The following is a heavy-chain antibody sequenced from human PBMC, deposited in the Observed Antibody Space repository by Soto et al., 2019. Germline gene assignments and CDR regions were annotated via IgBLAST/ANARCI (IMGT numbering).Heavy chain of an antibody. CDR2: INPYSGDT. CDR1: GYSFNGYY. V-gene: IGHV1-2*02. CDR3: ARLQFDFYGLDV. Sequence: GASVQVSCKSSGYSFNGYYIHWVRQPPGQGREWMGWINPYSGDTKYSQKFQGRLTMTLDNSIRTAFMELSRLTSYDAAVIDCARLQFDFYGLDVWGQGTTVTVSS. J-gene: IGHJ6*02.